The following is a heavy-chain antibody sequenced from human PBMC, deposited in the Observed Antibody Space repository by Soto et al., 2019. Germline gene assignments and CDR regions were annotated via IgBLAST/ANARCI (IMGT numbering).Heavy chain of an antibody. CDR3: AKPGYSSRWYHSDSPNFDY. D-gene: IGHD6-13*01. J-gene: IGHJ4*02. Sequence: EVQLLESGGGLVQPGESLRLSCAASGFTFSSYAMSWVRQAPGKGLEWVSAISGSGGSTYYADSLKSRFTISRDNSNNTLYLQMNTLRAEDTAVYYCAKPGYSSRWYHSDSPNFDYWGQGTLVTVSS. CDR1: GFTFSSYA. V-gene: IGHV3-23*01. CDR2: ISGSGGST.